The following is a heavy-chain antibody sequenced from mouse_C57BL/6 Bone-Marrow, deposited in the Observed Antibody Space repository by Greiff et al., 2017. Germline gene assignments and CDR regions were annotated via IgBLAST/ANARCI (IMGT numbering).Heavy chain of an antibody. CDR2: INPYNGGT. V-gene: IGHV1-19*01. J-gene: IGHJ2*01. CDR3: ARIRDDDGYTDYFDY. CDR1: GYTFTDYY. Sequence: EVQLQQSGPVLVKPGASVKMSCKASGYTFTDYYMNWVKQSHGKSLEWIGVINPYNGGTSYNQKFKGKATLTVDKSSSTAYMELNSLTSEDSAVYYCARIRDDDGYTDYFDYWGQGTTLTVSS. D-gene: IGHD2-3*01.